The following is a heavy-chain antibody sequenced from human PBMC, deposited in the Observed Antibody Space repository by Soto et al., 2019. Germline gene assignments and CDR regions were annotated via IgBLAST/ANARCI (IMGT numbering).Heavy chain of an antibody. D-gene: IGHD5-18*01. J-gene: IGHJ4*02. CDR1: GFTFSSYA. CDR3: ARDGGGGSYHGYSYGLIDY. CDR2: ISYDGSNK. V-gene: IGHV3-30-3*01. Sequence: PGGSLRLSCAASGFTFSSYAMHWVRQAPGKGLEWVAVISYDGSNKYYADSVKGRFTISRDNSKNTLYLQMNSLRAEDTAVYYCARDGGGGSYHGYSYGLIDYWGQGTLVTVSS.